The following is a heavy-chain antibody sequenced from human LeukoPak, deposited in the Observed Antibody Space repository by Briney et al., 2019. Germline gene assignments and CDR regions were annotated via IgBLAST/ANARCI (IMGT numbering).Heavy chain of an antibody. D-gene: IGHD6-13*01. Sequence: GGSLTLSCAASGFTFSDYWMHWVRQAPGKGLVWVSRISSDGSRVTYADSVKGRFTISRNNAKNTLYLQMNSLRDEDTAVYYCASGYSLDYWGQGTLVTVSS. J-gene: IGHJ4*02. V-gene: IGHV3-74*01. CDR1: GFTFSDYW. CDR3: ASGYSLDY. CDR2: ISSDGSRV.